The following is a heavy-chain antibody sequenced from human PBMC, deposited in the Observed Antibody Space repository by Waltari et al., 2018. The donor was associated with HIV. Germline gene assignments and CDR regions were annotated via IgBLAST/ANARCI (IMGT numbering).Heavy chain of an antibody. Sequence: EVQLLESGGGLVQPGGSLRLSCAGSGFTFRSSAMSWVRPAPGKGLGWVSAISGSGGSTHYADSVKGRFTISRDNSKSTLYLQMNSLRAEDTAVYYCAGFLEWSTPLDYFDYWGQGTLVTVSS. CDR1: GFTFRSSA. V-gene: IGHV3-23*01. CDR2: ISGSGGST. D-gene: IGHD3-3*01. CDR3: AGFLEWSTPLDYFDY. J-gene: IGHJ4*02.